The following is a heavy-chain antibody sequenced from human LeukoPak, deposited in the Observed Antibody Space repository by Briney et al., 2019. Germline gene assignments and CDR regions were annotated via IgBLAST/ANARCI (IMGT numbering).Heavy chain of an antibody. D-gene: IGHD6-13*01. CDR1: GYTFTDYY. CDR3: ATASAAAVQSRYFDY. V-gene: IGHV1-69-2*01. CDR2: VDPEDGET. Sequence: ASVKVSCKVSGYTFTDYYMHWVQQAPGQRLEWMGLVDPEDGETIYAEKFQGRVTITADTSTDTAYMELSSLRSEDTAVYYCATASAAAVQSRYFDYWGQGTLVTVSS. J-gene: IGHJ4*02.